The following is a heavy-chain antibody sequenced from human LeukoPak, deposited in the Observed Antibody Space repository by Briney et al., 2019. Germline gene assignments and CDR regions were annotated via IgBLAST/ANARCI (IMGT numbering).Heavy chain of an antibody. CDR2: INRDGSST. J-gene: IGHJ4*02. CDR3: ARGRWIYSSSWYYFDN. CDR1: GFIFSSHW. V-gene: IGHV3-74*01. D-gene: IGHD6-13*01. Sequence: GGSLRLSCAASGFIFSSHWMHRVRQAPGKGLGWVSRINRDGSSTNYADSLKGRFTISRDNAKSTLFLQMNRRGGEDTAVYYCARGRWIYSSSWYYFDNWGKGTLVTVSS.